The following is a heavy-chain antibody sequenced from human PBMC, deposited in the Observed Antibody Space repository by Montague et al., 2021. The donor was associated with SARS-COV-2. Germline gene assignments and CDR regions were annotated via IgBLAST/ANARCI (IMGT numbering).Heavy chain of an antibody. Sequence: TRSLTCTVSGGSISSGSYYWSWIRQPAGKGLEWIGRIYTSGSTNYNPSLKSRVTISVDTSKNQFSLKLSSVTAADTAVYYWARAPDVDTGMVIYYYGMDVWGQGTTVTVSS. V-gene: IGHV4-61*02. D-gene: IGHD5-18*01. CDR2: IYTSGST. CDR3: ARAPDVDTGMVIYYYGMDV. CDR1: GGSISSGSYY. J-gene: IGHJ6*02.